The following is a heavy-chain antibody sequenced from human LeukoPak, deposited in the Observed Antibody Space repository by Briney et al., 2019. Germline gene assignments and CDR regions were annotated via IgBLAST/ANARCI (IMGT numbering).Heavy chain of an antibody. Sequence: GGSLRPSCAASGFTFSSYAMHWVRQAPGKGLEWVAVISYDGSNKYYADSVKGRFTISRDNSKNTLYLQMNSLRAEDTAVYYCARGQDPKYCSGGSCYYFDYWGQGTLVTVSS. CDR1: GFTFSSYA. J-gene: IGHJ4*02. CDR3: ARGQDPKYCSGGSCYYFDY. CDR2: ISYDGSNK. V-gene: IGHV3-30-3*01. D-gene: IGHD2-15*01.